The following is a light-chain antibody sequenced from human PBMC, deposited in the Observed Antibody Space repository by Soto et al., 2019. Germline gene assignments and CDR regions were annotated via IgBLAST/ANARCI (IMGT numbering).Light chain of an antibody. CDR2: EGS. CDR1: SSDVGSYNL. V-gene: IGLV2-23*01. CDR3: CSYAGSRV. J-gene: IGLJ3*02. Sequence: QSVLTQPASVSGAPGQSITISCTGTSSDVGSYNLVSWYQQHPGKAPKLMIYEGSKRPSGVSNRFSGSKSGNTASLTISGLQDEDEADYYCCSYAGSRVFGGGTQLTVL.